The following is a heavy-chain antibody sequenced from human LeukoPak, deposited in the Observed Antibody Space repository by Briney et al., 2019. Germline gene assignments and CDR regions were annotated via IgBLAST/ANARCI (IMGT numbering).Heavy chain of an antibody. CDR3: AKEPGYSSGTTFDY. CDR2: IYYSGST. V-gene: IGHV4-59*01. D-gene: IGHD6-19*01. CDR1: GGSISSYY. J-gene: IGHJ4*02. Sequence: SETLSLTCTVSGGSISSYYWSWIRQPPGKGLEWIGYIYYSGSTNYNPSLKSRVTISVDTSKNQFSLKLSSVTAADTAVYYCAKEPGYSSGTTFDYWGQGTLVTVSS.